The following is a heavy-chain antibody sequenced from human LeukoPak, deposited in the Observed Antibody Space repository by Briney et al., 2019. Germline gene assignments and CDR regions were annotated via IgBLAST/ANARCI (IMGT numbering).Heavy chain of an antibody. CDR2: IKQDGSER. V-gene: IGHV3-7*01. J-gene: IGHJ4*02. CDR1: GFTFSSYW. D-gene: IGHD3-3*01. CDR3: ARDTRIFGVVRGTDY. Sequence: GGSLRLSCAASGFTFSSYWMSWVRQAPWKGLDWVANIKQDGSERYYVGSVKGRFTISRDNAKNSLYLQMNSLRAEDTAVYSCARDTRIFGVVRGTDYWGQGTLVTVSS.